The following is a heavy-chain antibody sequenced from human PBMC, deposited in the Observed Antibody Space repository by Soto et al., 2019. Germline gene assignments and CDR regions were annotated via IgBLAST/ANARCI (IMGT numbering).Heavy chain of an antibody. J-gene: IGHJ6*02. CDR3: ARGGYSYGRDYGMDV. V-gene: IGHV4-59*01. Sequence: PSETLSLTCTVSGGSISTYYWSWIRQPPGKELDWIGYIYYSGSTNYNPSLKSRVTISLDTSKNQFSLKLTSVTAADTALYYCARGGYSYGRDYGMDVWGQGTRVTVSS. CDR2: IYYSGST. CDR1: GGSISTYY. D-gene: IGHD5-18*01.